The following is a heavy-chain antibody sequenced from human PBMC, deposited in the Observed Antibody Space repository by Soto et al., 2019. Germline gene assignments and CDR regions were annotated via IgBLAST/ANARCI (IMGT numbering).Heavy chain of an antibody. Sequence: GGSLRLSCAASGFTFSSYGMHWVRQAPGKGLEWVANIKQDGSEKYYVVSVKGRFTISRDNAKNSLYLQMNSLRAEDTAVYYCARTPSHAYYYYGMDVWGQGTTVTVSS. CDR2: IKQDGSEK. CDR3: ARTPSHAYYYYGMDV. CDR1: GFTFSSYG. V-gene: IGHV3-7*03. J-gene: IGHJ6*02.